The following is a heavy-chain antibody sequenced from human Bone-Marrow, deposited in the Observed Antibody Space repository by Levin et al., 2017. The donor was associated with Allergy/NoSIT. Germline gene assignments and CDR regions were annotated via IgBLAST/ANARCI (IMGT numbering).Heavy chain of an antibody. CDR2: IKTDGSST. CDR3: ARGGSDV. CDR1: GFTFRSYG. V-gene: IGHV3-74*01. Sequence: GESLKISCAASGFTFRSYGMHWVRQAPGKGLVWVSHIKTDGSSTNYADSVQGRFTISRDNAKNTLYLQMNSLRVEDTAVYYCARGGSDVWGKGTTVTVSS. J-gene: IGHJ6*04. D-gene: IGHD3-10*01.